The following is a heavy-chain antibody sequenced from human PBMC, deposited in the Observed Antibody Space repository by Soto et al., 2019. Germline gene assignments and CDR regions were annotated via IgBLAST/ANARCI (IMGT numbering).Heavy chain of an antibody. V-gene: IGHV3-53*01. CDR3: AKGWMDV. Sequence: EVQLVESGGGLIQPGGSLRLSCAVSGLTVSSYAMSWVRQAPGEGLEWVSVIYASDSTHYADSVKGRFTISRDNSKNTLFLRKNGLRAEDPAVYYCAKGWMDVWGQGATVAVS. CDR2: IYASDST. CDR1: GLTVSSYA. J-gene: IGHJ6*02.